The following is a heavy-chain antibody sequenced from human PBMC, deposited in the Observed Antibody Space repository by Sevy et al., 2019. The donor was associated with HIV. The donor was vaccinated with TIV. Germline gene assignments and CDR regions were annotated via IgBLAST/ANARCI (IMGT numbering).Heavy chain of an antibody. CDR1: GFTFSSYA. CDR3: ARGGKCFSGGCYYDS. D-gene: IGHD2-15*01. V-gene: IGHV3-23*01. J-gene: IGHJ4*02. CDR2: IGASGSDT. Sequence: GGSLRLSCAASGFTFSSYAMTWVRQTPGKGLEWVSIIGASGSDTYYPASVKGRFTISRDNSKNTLYLQMTSLRVEDTAVYYCARGGKCFSGGCYYDSWVQGTLVTVSS.